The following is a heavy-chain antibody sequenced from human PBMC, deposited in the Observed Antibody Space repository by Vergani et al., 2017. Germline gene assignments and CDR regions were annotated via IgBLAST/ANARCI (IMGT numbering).Heavy chain of an antibody. Sequence: QLQLQESGPGLVKPSETLSLTCAVSGFSIDNDYYWDWIRQPPGKGLEWIGSIYRTGRTHFNPSLKSRVTISVDTSNNHFSLRLNSLTAADTAVYYCARRSGIVYDIFSGTQYFFDFWGQGTLVTVSS. D-gene: IGHD3-9*01. CDR1: GFSIDNDYY. CDR3: ARRSGIVYDIFSGTQYFFDF. CDR2: IYRTGRT. J-gene: IGHJ4*02. V-gene: IGHV4-38-2*01.